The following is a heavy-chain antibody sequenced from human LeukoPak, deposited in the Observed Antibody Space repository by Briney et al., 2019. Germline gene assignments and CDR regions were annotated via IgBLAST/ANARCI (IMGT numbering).Heavy chain of an antibody. Sequence: SETLSLTCAVYGGSFSGYYWSWIRQPPGKGLEWIGEINHSGSTNYNPSLKSRVTISVDTSKNQFSLKPSSVTAADTAVYYCARVFLPLRYFDWLSWFDPWGQGTLVTVSS. CDR3: ARVFLPLRYFDWLSWFDP. CDR2: INHSGST. J-gene: IGHJ5*02. V-gene: IGHV4-34*01. CDR1: GGSFSGYY. D-gene: IGHD3-9*01.